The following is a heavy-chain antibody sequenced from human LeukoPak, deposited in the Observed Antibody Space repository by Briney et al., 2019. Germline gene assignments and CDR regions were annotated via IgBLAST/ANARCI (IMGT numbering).Heavy chain of an antibody. J-gene: IGHJ4*02. CDR2: ISSSSRTI. CDR1: GFTFSSYS. Sequence: PGGSLRLSCAASGFTFSSYSMNWVRQAPGKGLEWVSYISSSSRTIYYADSVKGRFTISRDNAKNSLYLQMNSLRDEDTAVYYCAREAAPYSSGWYLDYWGQGTLVTVSS. D-gene: IGHD6-19*01. CDR3: AREAAPYSSGWYLDY. V-gene: IGHV3-48*02.